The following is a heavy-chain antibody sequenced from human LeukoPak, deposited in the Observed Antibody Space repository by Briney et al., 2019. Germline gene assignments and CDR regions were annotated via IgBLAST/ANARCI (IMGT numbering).Heavy chain of an antibody. CDR2: IKQDGAEK. CDR3: ARVGAWDLQRVFEY. CDR1: GFRIGDYW. D-gene: IGHD1-26*01. V-gene: IGHV3-7*01. J-gene: IGHJ4*02. Sequence: GGSLRLSCAASGFRIGDYWMTWARHIPGKGLEWVANIKQDGAEKHYAESVEGRFIISRDNAKNSLFLEMDSLKVEDTAVYYCARVGAWDLQRVFEYWGQGTLVTVSS.